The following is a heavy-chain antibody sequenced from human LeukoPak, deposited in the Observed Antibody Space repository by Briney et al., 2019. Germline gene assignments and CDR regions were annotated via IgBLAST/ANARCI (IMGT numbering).Heavy chain of an antibody. CDR3: ARERTTIVSGTTIGAY. D-gene: IGHD2/OR15-2a*01. CDR2: ITGSGDTI. J-gene: IGHJ4*02. V-gene: IGHV3-48*03. Sequence: PGGSLRLSCSASGFTFSSYEMNWVRQAPGKGLEWISYITGSGDTIYYADSVKGRFTISRDNAENSLFLQMNSLTADDTALYYCARERTTIVSGTTIGAYWGQGTLVTVSS. CDR1: GFTFSSYE.